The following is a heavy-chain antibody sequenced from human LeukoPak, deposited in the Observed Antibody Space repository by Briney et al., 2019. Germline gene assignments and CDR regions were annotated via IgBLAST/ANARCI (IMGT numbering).Heavy chain of an antibody. CDR3: AAEGDIVVVPAAISRYNWFDP. CDR2: IIPILGIA. J-gene: IGHJ5*02. V-gene: IGHV1-69*02. CDR1: GGTFSSYT. Sequence: SVKVSCKASGGTFSSYTISWVRQPPGQGLEWMGRIIPILGIANYAQKFQGRVTITADKSTSTAYMELSSLRSEDTAVYYCAAEGDIVVVPAAISRYNWFDPWGQGTLVTVSS. D-gene: IGHD2-2*02.